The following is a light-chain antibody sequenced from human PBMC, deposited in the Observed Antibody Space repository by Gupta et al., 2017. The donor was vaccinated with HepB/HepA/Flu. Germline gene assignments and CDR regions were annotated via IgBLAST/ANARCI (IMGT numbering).Light chain of an antibody. CDR1: QSINNF. J-gene: IGKJ5*01. Sequence: DIQLSQSLSFLSASLGDRVTISCRANQSINNFLAWYQQKPGKAPNLLIYAAFTLQRGVPSRFSGSASGTEFTLTISSLQPEDFATYYCQQSEAYPVTFGQGTRLDLK. V-gene: IGKV1-9*01. CDR3: QQSEAYPVT. CDR2: AAF.